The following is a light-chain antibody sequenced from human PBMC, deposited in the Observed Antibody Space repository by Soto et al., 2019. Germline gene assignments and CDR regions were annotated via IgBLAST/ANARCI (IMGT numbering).Light chain of an antibody. V-gene: IGKV3-20*01. CDR2: GAS. J-gene: IGKJ5*01. CDR3: QQSGYSPIT. CDR1: QTINSAY. Sequence: EIVLTQSPGTLSLSPGKRATLSCRASQTINSAYLAWYQQRPGQAPRLLIYGASTRATGIPDRFSGRGSGTDFTLTIYRLEPEDFAVYYCQQSGYSPITFGQGTRLEIK.